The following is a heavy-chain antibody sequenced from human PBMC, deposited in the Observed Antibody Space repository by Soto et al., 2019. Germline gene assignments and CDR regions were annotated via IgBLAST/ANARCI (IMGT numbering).Heavy chain of an antibody. J-gene: IGHJ3*02. CDR1: GFTFSSYG. V-gene: IGHV3-33*01. CDR3: ARVPAGDAFDI. CDR2: IWYDGSNK. Sequence: GRSLRLSCAASGFTFSSYGMHWVRQAPGKGLEWVAVIWYDGSNKYYADSVKGRFTISRDNSKNALYLQMNSLRAEDTAVYYCARVPAGDAFDIWGQGTMVTVSS.